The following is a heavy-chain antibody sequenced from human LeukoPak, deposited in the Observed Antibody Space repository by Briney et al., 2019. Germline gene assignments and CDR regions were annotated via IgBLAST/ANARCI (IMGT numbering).Heavy chain of an antibody. Sequence: GGSLRLSCAASGFTFDDYAMHWVRQAPGKGLEWVSGISWNSGSIGYADSVKGRFTISRDNAKNSLYLQMNSLRAEDTALYYCAKVVYSGYVRDAFDIWGQGTMVTVSS. D-gene: IGHD5-12*01. CDR3: AKVVYSGYVRDAFDI. J-gene: IGHJ3*02. V-gene: IGHV3-9*01. CDR1: GFTFDDYA. CDR2: ISWNSGSI.